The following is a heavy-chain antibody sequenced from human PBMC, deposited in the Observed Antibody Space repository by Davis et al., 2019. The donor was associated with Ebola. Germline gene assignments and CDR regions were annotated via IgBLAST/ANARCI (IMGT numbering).Heavy chain of an antibody. CDR2: IKQDGSEK. Sequence: GGSLRLSCAASGFTFSRYWMSWVRQAPGKGLEWVANIKQDGSEKYYVDSVKGRFTVSRDNAKNSLYLQMNSLRAEDTAVYYCVRDSGYDTSDYWGQGTLVTVSS. D-gene: IGHD5-12*01. CDR1: GFTFSRYW. CDR3: VRDSGYDTSDY. V-gene: IGHV3-7*03. J-gene: IGHJ4*02.